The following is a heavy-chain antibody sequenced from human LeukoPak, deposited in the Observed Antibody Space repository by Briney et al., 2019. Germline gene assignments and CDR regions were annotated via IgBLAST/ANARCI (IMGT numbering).Heavy chain of an antibody. J-gene: IGHJ6*03. Sequence: PSETLSLTYTVSGYSISSGYYWGWIRQPPGKGLEWIGSIYHSGSTYYNPSLKSRVTISVDTSKNQFSLKLSSVTAADTAVYYCARDSPYDPYYYYYYMDVWGKGTTVTVSS. D-gene: IGHD3-3*01. CDR3: ARDSPYDPYYYYYYMDV. CDR1: GYSISSGYY. V-gene: IGHV4-38-2*02. CDR2: IYHSGST.